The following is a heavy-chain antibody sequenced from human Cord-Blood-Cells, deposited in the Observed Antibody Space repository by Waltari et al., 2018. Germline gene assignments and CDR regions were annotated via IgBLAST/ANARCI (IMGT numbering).Heavy chain of an antibody. CDR1: GVKLTSYA. J-gene: IGHJ4*02. Sequence: EVQLLESGGGLVQPGGSLRLSSAASGVKLTSYAMSWVRQAPGKGLEWVSAIRGSGGSTYYADSVKGRFTISRDNSKNTLYLQMNSLRAEDTAVYYCAKDGDMIGDYWGQGTLVTVSS. D-gene: IGHD3-22*01. CDR3: AKDGDMIGDY. CDR2: IRGSGGST. V-gene: IGHV3-23*01.